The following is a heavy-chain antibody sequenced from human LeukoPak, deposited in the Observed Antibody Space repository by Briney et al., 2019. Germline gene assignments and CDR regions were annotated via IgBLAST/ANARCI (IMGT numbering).Heavy chain of an antibody. V-gene: IGHV5-51*01. J-gene: IGHJ3*02. Sequence: GESLKISCKGSGYSFTSYWIGWVRQMPGKGLEWMGIIYPGDSDTRYSPSFQGQVTISADKSISTAYLQWSSLKASDTAMYYCARTALCGDYGFDAFDIWGQGTMVTVSS. D-gene: IGHD4-17*01. CDR1: GYSFTSYW. CDR3: ARTALCGDYGFDAFDI. CDR2: IYPGDSDT.